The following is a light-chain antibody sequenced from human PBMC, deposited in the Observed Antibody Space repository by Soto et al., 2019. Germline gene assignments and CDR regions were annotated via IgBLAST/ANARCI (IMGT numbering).Light chain of an antibody. Sequence: QSVLTQPPSVSGAPGQRVTISCTGSSSNIGAGYDVHWYQQLPGTAPKLLIYANTNRPSGVPDRISGSKSGTSASLAITGLQADDYPHYYCLSYARSLTLSVFGTGTKVPLL. J-gene: IGLJ1*01. V-gene: IGLV1-40*01. CDR3: LSYARSLTLSV. CDR2: ANT. CDR1: SSNIGAGYD.